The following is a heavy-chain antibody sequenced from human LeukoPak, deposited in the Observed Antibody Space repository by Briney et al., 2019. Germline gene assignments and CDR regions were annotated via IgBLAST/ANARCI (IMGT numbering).Heavy chain of an antibody. J-gene: IGHJ4*02. CDR2: ISGSGDST. CDR3: ARGSGVAVAGAFDY. CDR1: GFTFSNYA. V-gene: IGHV3-23*01. Sequence: GGSLRLSCAASGFTFSNYAMRWVRQAPGKGLEWVSGISGSGDSTYYADSVKGRFTISRDNSKHALYLQMNSLRAEDRAVYFCARGSGVAVAGAFDYWGQGTLVTVSS. D-gene: IGHD6-19*01.